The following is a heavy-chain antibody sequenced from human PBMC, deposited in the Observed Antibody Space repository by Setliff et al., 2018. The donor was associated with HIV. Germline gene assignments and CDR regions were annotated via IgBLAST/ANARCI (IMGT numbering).Heavy chain of an antibody. D-gene: IGHD5-18*01. CDR1: GGTFNNYA. Sequence: SVKVSCKASGGTFNNYAISWVRQAPGQGLEWMGGIIPILGTTNYAQKIQGRVKLSADASTGTAYMDLTRLRVDDTAIYYCARGTWMQARWWFDSWGQGTQVTVSS. V-gene: IGHV1-69*13. J-gene: IGHJ5*01. CDR2: IIPILGTT. CDR3: ARGTWMQARWWFDS.